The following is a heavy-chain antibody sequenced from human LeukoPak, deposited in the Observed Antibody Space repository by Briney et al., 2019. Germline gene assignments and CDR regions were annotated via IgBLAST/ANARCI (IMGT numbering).Heavy chain of an antibody. Sequence: GASVKVSCKASGGTFSSYAISWVRQAPGQGLXXXXGIIPIFGTANYAQKFQGRVTITADESTSTAYMELSSLRSEDTAVYYCAVVVTATTTVGFDYWGQGTLVTVSS. CDR1: GGTFSSYA. V-gene: IGHV1-69*13. CDR2: IIPIFGTA. CDR3: AVVVTATTTVGFDY. J-gene: IGHJ4*02. D-gene: IGHD2-21*02.